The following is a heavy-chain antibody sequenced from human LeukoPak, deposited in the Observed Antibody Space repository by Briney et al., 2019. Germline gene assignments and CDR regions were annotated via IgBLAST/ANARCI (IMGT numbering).Heavy chain of an antibody. CDR3: AELGITMIGGV. Sequence: GGSLRLSCVASGFTVSSNYMSWVRQAPGKGLEWVANIKQDGSEKYYVDSVKGRFTISRDNAKNSLYLQMNSLRAEDTAVYYCAELGITMIGGVWGKGTTVTISS. CDR2: IKQDGSEK. CDR1: GFTVSSNY. V-gene: IGHV3-7*01. J-gene: IGHJ6*04. D-gene: IGHD3-10*02.